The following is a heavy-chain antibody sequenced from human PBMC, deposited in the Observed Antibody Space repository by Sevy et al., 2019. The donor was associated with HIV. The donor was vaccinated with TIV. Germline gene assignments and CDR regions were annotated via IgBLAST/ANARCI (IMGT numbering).Heavy chain of an antibody. V-gene: IGHV3-23*01. J-gene: IGHJ4*02. CDR3: ARHILTGYYAYYFDY. D-gene: IGHD3-9*01. Sequence: GGSLRLSCAASGFTFSKYSMSWVRQPPGKGLEWVSTLSFGCGEINYAYSVKGRFTISRDNSKNTLYLQMNSLRAEDTAVYYCARHILTGYYAYYFDYWGQGTLVTVSS. CDR2: LSFGCGEI. CDR1: GFTFSKYS.